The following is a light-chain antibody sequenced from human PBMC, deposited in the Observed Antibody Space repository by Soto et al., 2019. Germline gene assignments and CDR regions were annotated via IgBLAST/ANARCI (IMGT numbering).Light chain of an antibody. CDR3: QQYNDWPPGDS. CDR1: ESVYTK. Sequence: EIVMTQSPATLSVSPGERATLSCRASESVYTKLAWYQQKPGQAPRLLIYGASTRATGIPARFSGSGSGTEFTLTISSLQSEDSALYYCQQYNDWPPGDSFGQGTKLEIK. J-gene: IGKJ2*01. V-gene: IGKV3-15*01. CDR2: GAS.